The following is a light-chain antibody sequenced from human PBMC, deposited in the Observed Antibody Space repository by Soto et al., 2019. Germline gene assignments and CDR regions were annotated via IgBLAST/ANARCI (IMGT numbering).Light chain of an antibody. V-gene: IGLV2-14*03. CDR3: SSYTSSSTLV. Sequence: QSALTQPASVSGSPGQSISISCTGTSSDVGGYNYVSWYQQHPGKAPKLMIFDVTVRPSGISDRFSASKSGNTASLTISGLQAEDEADYYCSSYTSSSTLVFGGGTKLTVL. CDR2: DVT. CDR1: SSDVGGYNY. J-gene: IGLJ3*02.